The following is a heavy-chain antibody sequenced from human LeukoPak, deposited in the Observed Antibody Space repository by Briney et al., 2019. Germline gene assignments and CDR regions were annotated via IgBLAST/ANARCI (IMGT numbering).Heavy chain of an antibody. CDR2: MNPNSGNT. J-gene: IGHJ3*02. V-gene: IGHV1-8*02. D-gene: IGHD5-24*01. CDR3: ARGRRKMATPNDAFDI. CDR1: GYTFTGYY. Sequence: ASVKVSCKASGYTFTGYYMHWVRQATGQGLEWMGWMNPNSGNTGYAQKFQGRVTMTRNTSISTAYMELSSLRSEDTAVYYCARGRRKMATPNDAFDIWGQGTMVTVSS.